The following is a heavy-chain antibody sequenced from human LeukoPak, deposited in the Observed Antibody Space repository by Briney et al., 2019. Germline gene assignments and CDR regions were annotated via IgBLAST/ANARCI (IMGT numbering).Heavy chain of an antibody. V-gene: IGHV3-48*04. CDR3: ARCDSYSSSWSRQFDY. D-gene: IGHD6-13*01. J-gene: IGHJ6*04. Sequence: GGSLRLSCTGSNFSFGYYGMNWVRQTPGKGLEWLSYITATSGSVYYADSVKGRFTISRDNSKNSLYLQMDSLRAEDTAVYYCARCDSYSSSWSRQFDYWGKGTTVTVSS. CDR1: NFSFGYYG. CDR2: ITATSGSV.